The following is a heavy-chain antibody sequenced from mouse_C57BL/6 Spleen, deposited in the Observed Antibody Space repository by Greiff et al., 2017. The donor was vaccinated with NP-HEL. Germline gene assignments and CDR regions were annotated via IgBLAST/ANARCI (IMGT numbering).Heavy chain of an antibody. CDR1: GYTFTSYW. Sequence: QVQLQQPGAELVKPGASVKVSCKASGYTFTSYWMHWVKQRPGQGLEWIGRIHPSDSDTNYNQKFKGKATLTVDKSSSTAYMQLSSLTSEDSAVYYCARITTVVPPYWYFDVWGTGTTVTVSS. CDR2: IHPSDSDT. CDR3: ARITTVVPPYWYFDV. J-gene: IGHJ1*03. V-gene: IGHV1-74*01. D-gene: IGHD1-1*01.